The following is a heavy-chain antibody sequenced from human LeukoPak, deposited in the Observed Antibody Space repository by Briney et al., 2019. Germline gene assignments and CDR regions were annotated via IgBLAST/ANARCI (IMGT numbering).Heavy chain of an antibody. CDR2: MNPNSRNT. Sequence: ASVKASCKASGYTFTSYDNNWVRQATGQGLEWMGWMNPNSRNTGYAQKFQGRVTITRNTSISTAYMELSSLRSEDTAVYYCARGGVYYFDYWGQGTLVTVSS. V-gene: IGHV1-8*03. D-gene: IGHD6-13*01. J-gene: IGHJ4*02. CDR1: GYTFTSYD. CDR3: ARGGVYYFDY.